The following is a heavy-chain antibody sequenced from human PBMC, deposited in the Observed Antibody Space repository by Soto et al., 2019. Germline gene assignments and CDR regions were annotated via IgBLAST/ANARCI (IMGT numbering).Heavy chain of an antibody. V-gene: IGHV3-48*02. J-gene: IGHJ4*02. CDR2: ISSSGSTM. D-gene: IGHD3-3*02. Sequence: GGSLRLSCAASGFTLISYGMIWVRQAPGKGLEWLSYISSSGSTMYYADSVEGRFTISRDNAENSLYLQMNSLRDEDTAVYYCATVYISYSDYWGQGTLVTVSS. CDR1: GFTLISYG. CDR3: ATVYISYSDY.